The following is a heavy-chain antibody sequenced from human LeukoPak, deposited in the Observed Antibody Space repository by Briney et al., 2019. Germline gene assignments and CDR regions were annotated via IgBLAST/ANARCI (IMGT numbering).Heavy chain of an antibody. CDR1: GYTFSGCF. Sequence: ASVKVSCKASGYTFSGCFMHWVRQAPGQGLEWMGWINPNSGGTNYAQRFQGRVTMTRDTSLSTAYMELSGLKSDDSAIYFCARDQYYDSRPLEYWGQGTLVTVSS. D-gene: IGHD3-22*01. V-gene: IGHV1-2*02. CDR3: ARDQYYDSRPLEY. J-gene: IGHJ4*02. CDR2: INPNSGGT.